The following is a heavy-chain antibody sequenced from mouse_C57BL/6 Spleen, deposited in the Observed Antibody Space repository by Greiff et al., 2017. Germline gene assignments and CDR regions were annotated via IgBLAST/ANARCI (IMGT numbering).Heavy chain of an antibody. J-gene: IGHJ3*01. CDR1: GYTFTSYW. CDR2: IYPGSGST. D-gene: IGHD1-1*01. V-gene: IGHV1-55*01. Sequence: QVQLQQPGAELVKPGASVKMSCKASGYTFTSYWITWVKQRPGQGLEWIGDIYPGSGSTNYNEKFKSKATLTVDTSSSTAYMQLSSLTSEDSAVYYCARGYYYGSSYLPWFAYWGQGTLVTVSA. CDR3: ARGYYYGSSYLPWFAY.